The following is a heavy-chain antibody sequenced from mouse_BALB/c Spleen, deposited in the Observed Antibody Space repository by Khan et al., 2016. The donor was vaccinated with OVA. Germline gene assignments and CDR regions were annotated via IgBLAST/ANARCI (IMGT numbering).Heavy chain of an antibody. D-gene: IGHD2-14*01. CDR1: GYTFTSYT. J-gene: IGHJ3*01. CDR2: INPSNGYT. V-gene: IGHV1-4*01. Sequence: VQLVESGAELARPGASVKMSCKASGYTFTSYTIHWIKERPGQGLEWIGNINPSNGYTNYNQKFKDKATLTTDKSSTTAYLQRSSLTSYDSAVYNCVRDGAYHRNDGWFAYWGQGTLVTVSA. CDR3: VRDGAYHRNDGWFAY.